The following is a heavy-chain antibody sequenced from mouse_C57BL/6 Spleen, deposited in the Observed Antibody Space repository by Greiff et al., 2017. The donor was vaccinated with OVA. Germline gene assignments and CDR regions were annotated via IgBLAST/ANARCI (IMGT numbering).Heavy chain of an antibody. Sequence: DVKLVESEGGLVQPGSSMKLSCTASGFTFSDYYMAWVRQVPEKGLEWVANINYDGSSTYYLDSLKSRFIISRDNAKNILYLQMSSLKSEDTATYYCAREVITTVVFDYWGQGTTLTVSS. J-gene: IGHJ2*01. CDR3: AREVITTVVFDY. CDR2: INYDGSST. CDR1: GFTFSDYY. V-gene: IGHV5-16*01. D-gene: IGHD1-1*01.